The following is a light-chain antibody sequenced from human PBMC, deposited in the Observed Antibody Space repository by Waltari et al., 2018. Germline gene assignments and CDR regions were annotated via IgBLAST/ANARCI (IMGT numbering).Light chain of an antibody. CDR1: QSIRHF. CDR3: QQSFVTGT. J-gene: IGKJ3*01. CDR2: TKS. V-gene: IGKV1-39*01. Sequence: IQMTQSPSSVSASVGDRVTITCRASQSIRHFLKWYQQNPGKAPKLLIYTKSNLQAGVPSRFSGSGSGTDFTLTISSLQPEDFATYYCQQSFVTGTFGPGTKVDIK.